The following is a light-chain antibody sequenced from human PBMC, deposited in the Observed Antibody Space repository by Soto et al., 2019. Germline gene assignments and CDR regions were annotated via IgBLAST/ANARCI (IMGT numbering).Light chain of an antibody. J-gene: IGKJ1*01. CDR3: QSWT. V-gene: IGKV1-33*01. Sequence: DIQMTQSPSSLSASVGDRVTITCQASQDISNYLNWYQQKPGKAPKLLIYDASNLETGVPSRFSGSGSGTDFTFTISSLQPEDIATYYCQSWTFGQGTKVEIK. CDR2: DAS. CDR1: QDISNY.